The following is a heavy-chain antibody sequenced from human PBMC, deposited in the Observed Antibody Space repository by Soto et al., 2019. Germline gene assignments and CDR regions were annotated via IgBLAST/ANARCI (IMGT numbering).Heavy chain of an antibody. J-gene: IGHJ4*02. CDR2: ISGSGGST. V-gene: IGHV3-23*01. CDR1: GFTFSSYA. Sequence: EVPLLESGRGLVQPGGSLRLSCAASGFTFSSYAMSWVRQAPGKGLEWVSAISGSGGSTYYADSVKGRFTISRDNSKITLYLQMHSLRAEDTAVYYCAKGPLAVAGPYYFDCWGQGTLVTVSS. CDR3: AKGPLAVAGPYYFDC. D-gene: IGHD6-13*01.